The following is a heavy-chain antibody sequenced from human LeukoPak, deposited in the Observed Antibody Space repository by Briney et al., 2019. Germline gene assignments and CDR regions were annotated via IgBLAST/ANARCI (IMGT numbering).Heavy chain of an antibody. Sequence: SETLSLTCAVSGASISSSNYYWGWVRQSPGKGLEGIGNIYSSGNTYYNASLKGRVTMYIDTSKNQFSLKLSSVTAADTAMYYCAKSNGYGLIDYWGQGTLVTVSS. CDR2: IYSSGNT. J-gene: IGHJ4*02. CDR1: GASISSSNYY. V-gene: IGHV4-39*01. D-gene: IGHD5-12*01. CDR3: AKSNGYGLIDY.